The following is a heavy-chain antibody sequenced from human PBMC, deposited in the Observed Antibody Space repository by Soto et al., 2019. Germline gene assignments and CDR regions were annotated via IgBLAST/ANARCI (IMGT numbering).Heavy chain of an antibody. CDR1: GGTFSSYA. CDR3: ARDRCSSTSCHRDYYYYYGMDV. CDR2: IIPIFGTA. J-gene: IGHJ6*02. V-gene: IGHV1-69*01. Sequence: QVQLVQSGAEVKKPGSSVKVSCKASGGTFSSYAISWVPQAPGQGLEWMGGIIPIFGTANYAQKFQGRVTITADESTSTAYMELSSLRSEDTAVYYCARDRCSSTSCHRDYYYYYGMDVWGQGTTVTVSS. D-gene: IGHD2-2*01.